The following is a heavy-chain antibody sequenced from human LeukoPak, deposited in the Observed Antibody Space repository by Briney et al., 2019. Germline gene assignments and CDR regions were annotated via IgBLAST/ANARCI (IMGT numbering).Heavy chain of an antibody. CDR1: GFTFSSYA. J-gene: IGHJ6*02. CDR2: ISGSGGST. Sequence: PGGSLRLSCAASGFTFSSYAMSWVRQAPGKGLEWVSAISGSGGSTYYADSVKGRFTISRDNSKNTLYLQMNSLRAEDAAVYYCAKVNPQLVNFNGMDVWGQGTTVTVSS. V-gene: IGHV3-23*01. CDR3: AKVNPQLVNFNGMDV. D-gene: IGHD6-13*01.